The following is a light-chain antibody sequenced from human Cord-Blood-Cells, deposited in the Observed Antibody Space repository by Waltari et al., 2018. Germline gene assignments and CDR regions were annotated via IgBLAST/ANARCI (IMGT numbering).Light chain of an antibody. CDR2: AAS. CDR3: QQSYSTPRT. CDR1: QSTSSY. Sequence: DITMTQSPSYLSASVGDRVTITCRASQSTSSYLNWYQQKPGNAPKLLIYAASSLQSGVPSRFRGSGSGTDFTLTISSLQPEDFATYYCQQSYSTPRTFGQGTRLEIK. J-gene: IGKJ5*01. V-gene: IGKV1-39*01.